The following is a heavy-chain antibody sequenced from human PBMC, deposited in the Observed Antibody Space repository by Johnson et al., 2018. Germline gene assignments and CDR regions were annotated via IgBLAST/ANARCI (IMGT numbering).Heavy chain of an antibody. CDR1: GFNFSSYD. J-gene: IGHJ6*03. Sequence: VQLVQSGGGLVKPGGSLRLSCAASGFNFSSYDMHWVRQATGKGLEWVSAIGTAGDKYYPGSVKGRFTISRENAKNSLYLQMKSLRDEDTAGYYCARDLGFELAVAGPYYYDYYMDVGGKGSTVTGSS. V-gene: IGHV3-13*01. CDR3: ARDLGFELAVAGPYYYDYYMDV. CDR2: IGTAGDK. D-gene: IGHD6-19*01.